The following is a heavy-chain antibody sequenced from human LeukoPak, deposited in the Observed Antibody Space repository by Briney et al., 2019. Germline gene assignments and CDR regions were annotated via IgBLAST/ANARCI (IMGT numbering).Heavy chain of an antibody. CDR2: IIPIFGTA. CDR1: GGTLSSYA. CDR3: ASLGFDSSGLEYFQH. V-gene: IGHV1-69*05. J-gene: IGHJ1*01. D-gene: IGHD3-22*01. Sequence: SVKVSCKASGGTLSSYAISWVRQAPGQGLEWMGGIIPIFGTANYAQKFQGRVTITTDESTSTAYMELSSLRSEDTAVYYCASLGFDSSGLEYFQHWGQGTLVTVSS.